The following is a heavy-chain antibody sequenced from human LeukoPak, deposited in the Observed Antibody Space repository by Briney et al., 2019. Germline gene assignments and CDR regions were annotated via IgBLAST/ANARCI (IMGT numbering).Heavy chain of an antibody. J-gene: IGHJ4*02. CDR2: IRYDGSNT. CDR1: GFPFSSYG. CDR3: AGIMITDYFDR. Sequence: GGSLRLSCAASGFPFSSYGLHWVRQAPGKGLEWMTFIRYDGSNTYYADSVKGRFTVSRDNSKNTLYLQMNSLRPEDTAVYYCAGIMITDYFDRWGQGTLVTVSS. D-gene: IGHD3-16*01. V-gene: IGHV3-30*02.